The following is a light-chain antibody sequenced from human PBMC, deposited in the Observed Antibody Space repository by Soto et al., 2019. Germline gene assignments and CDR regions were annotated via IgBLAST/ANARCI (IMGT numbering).Light chain of an antibody. CDR2: GAS. V-gene: IGKV3-20*01. CDR3: LQHYSWPWT. CDR1: QSVTSSY. Sequence: EIVLTQSPGTLSLSPGERATLSCRASQSVTSSYLAWYQLKPGQAPRLLIYGASRRATGIPDRFSGSGSGTDFTLTISRLEPEDSGVYYCLQHYSWPWTFGQGTKVEIK. J-gene: IGKJ1*01.